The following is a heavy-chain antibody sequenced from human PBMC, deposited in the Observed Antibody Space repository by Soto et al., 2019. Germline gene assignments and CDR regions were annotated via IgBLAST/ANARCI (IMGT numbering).Heavy chain of an antibody. CDR2: ISYDGSNK. D-gene: IGHD4-17*01. Sequence: QVQLVESGGGVVQPGRSLRLSCAASGFTFSSYSMHWVRQAPGKGLEWVAVISYDGSNKYYADSVKGRFTISRDNSKNTLYLQMNSLRAEDTAVYYCAKDHQDYGDYGYFDYWGQGTLVTVSS. J-gene: IGHJ4*02. CDR3: AKDHQDYGDYGYFDY. V-gene: IGHV3-30*18. CDR1: GFTFSSYS.